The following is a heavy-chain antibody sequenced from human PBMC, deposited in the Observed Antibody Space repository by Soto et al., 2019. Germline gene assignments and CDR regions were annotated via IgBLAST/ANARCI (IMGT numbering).Heavy chain of an antibody. CDR3: ARTSRGRYYGSGSYYYYGMDV. J-gene: IGHJ6*02. D-gene: IGHD3-10*01. CDR1: GGTFSSYA. V-gene: IGHV1-69*13. CDR2: IIPIFGTA. Sequence: SVKVSCKASGGTFSSYAISWVRQAPGQGLEWMGGIIPIFGTANYAQKFQGRVTITADESTSTAYMELSSLRSEDTAVYYCARTSRGRYYGSGSYYYYGMDVWGQGTTVTVSS.